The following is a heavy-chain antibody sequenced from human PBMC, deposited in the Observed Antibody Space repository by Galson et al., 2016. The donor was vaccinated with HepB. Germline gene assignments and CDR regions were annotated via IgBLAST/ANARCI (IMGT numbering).Heavy chain of an antibody. CDR3: VRDHISYDQYFGLDV. J-gene: IGHJ6*02. Sequence: SLRLSCAASGFTFSNYAMTWVRHAPGRGLEWVSSLTHSGGLTFYGGSVQGQGRFTISRDNSKNTLFLQMTSLRVEDTAVYYCVRDHISYDQYFGLDVWGQGTTVTVSS. CDR1: GFTFSNYA. CDR2: LTHSGGLT. V-gene: IGHV3-23*01.